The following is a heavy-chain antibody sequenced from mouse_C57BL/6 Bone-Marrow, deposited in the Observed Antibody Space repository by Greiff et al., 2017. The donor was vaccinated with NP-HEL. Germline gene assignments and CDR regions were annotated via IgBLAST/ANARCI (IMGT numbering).Heavy chain of an antibody. CDR3: ARLPYGYVLYWYFDV. CDR2: ISSGGSYT. D-gene: IGHD2-2*01. V-gene: IGHV5-6*01. Sequence: EVHLVESGGDLVKPGGSLKLSCAASGFTFSSYGMSWVRQTPDKRLEWVATISSGGSYTYYPDSVKGRFTISRDNAKNTLYLQMSSLKSEDTAMYYCARLPYGYVLYWYFDVWGTGTTVTVSS. CDR1: GFTFSSYG. J-gene: IGHJ1*03.